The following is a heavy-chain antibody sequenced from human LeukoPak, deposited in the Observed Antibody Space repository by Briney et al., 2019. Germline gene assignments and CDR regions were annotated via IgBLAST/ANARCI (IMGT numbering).Heavy chain of an antibody. V-gene: IGHV3-48*03. CDR1: GFTFSSYE. Sequence: GGSLRLSCAASGFTFSSYEMNWVRQAPGKGLEWVSYISSSGSTIYYADSVKGRFTISRDNAKNSLYLQMNSLRAEDTAVYYCARDTVGSGYDFWSGYYPSDYWGQGTLVTVSS. J-gene: IGHJ4*02. D-gene: IGHD3-3*01. CDR3: ARDTVGSGYDFWSGYYPSDY. CDR2: ISSSGSTI.